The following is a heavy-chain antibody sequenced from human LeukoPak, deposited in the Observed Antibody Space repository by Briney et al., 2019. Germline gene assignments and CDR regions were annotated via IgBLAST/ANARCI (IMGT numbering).Heavy chain of an antibody. Sequence: PGGSLRLSCAASGFTFSSYAMGWVRQAPGKGLEWVSAISGSGGSTYYADSVKGRFTISRDNSKNTLYLQMNSLRAEDTAVYYCAKVSTVVRDYGDDDPWGQGTLVTVSS. CDR1: GFTFSSYA. J-gene: IGHJ5*02. D-gene: IGHD4-17*01. CDR2: ISGSGGST. CDR3: AKVSTVVRDYGDDDP. V-gene: IGHV3-23*01.